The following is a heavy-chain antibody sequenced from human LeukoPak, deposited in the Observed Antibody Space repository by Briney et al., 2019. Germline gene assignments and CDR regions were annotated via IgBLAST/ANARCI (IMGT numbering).Heavy chain of an antibody. D-gene: IGHD2-8*01. CDR3: ARDYKYAFDN. V-gene: IGHV3-21*05. Sequence: GGSLRLSCAASGFTFSDYIMNWVRQAPGKGLEWISYIGIDSGNTNYADSVKGRFTISGDKAKNSLYLQMNSLRVEDTAVYYCARDYKYAFDNWGQGTLVTVSS. CDR2: IGIDSGNT. CDR1: GFTFSDYI. J-gene: IGHJ4*02.